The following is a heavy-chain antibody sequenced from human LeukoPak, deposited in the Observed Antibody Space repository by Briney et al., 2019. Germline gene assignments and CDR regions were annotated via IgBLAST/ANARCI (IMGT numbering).Heavy chain of an antibody. V-gene: IGHV3-15*07. J-gene: IGHJ4*02. CDR3: TTPYYDFWSGYYSFDY. D-gene: IGHD3-3*01. Sequence: GGSLRLSCVGSGITFSSYWMNWVRQAPGKGLEWVGRIKSKTDGGTTDYAAPVKGRFTISRDDSKNTLYLQMNSLKTEDTAVYYCTTPYYDFWSGYYSFDYWGQGTLVTVSS. CDR2: IKSKTDGGTT. CDR1: GITFSSYW.